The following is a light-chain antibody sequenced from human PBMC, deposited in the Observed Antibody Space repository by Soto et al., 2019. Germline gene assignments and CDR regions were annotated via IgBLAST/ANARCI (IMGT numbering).Light chain of an antibody. J-gene: IGLJ1*01. CDR1: SSNIGAGYD. V-gene: IGLV1-40*01. CDR3: QSYDSRRSGSSV. CDR2: GNS. Sequence: QSVLTQPPSVSGAPGQRVTISCTGSSSNIGAGYDVHWYQQLPGTAPKLLLYGNSNRPSRVADRFSGSKSGTSASLAITGLEAEDEADYYCQSYDSRRSGSSVFGTGTKVTVL.